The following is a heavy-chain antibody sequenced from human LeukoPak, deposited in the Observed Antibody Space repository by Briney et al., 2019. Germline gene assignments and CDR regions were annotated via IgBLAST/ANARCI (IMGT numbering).Heavy chain of an antibody. CDR1: GYTFTSYG. CDR2: INPNSGGT. Sequence: ASVKVSCKASGYTFTSYGISWVRQAPGQGLEWMGWINPNSGGTNYAQKFQGRVTMTRDTSISTAYMELSRLRSDDTAVYYCARSAGLQQLASAEYFQHWGQGTLVTVSS. V-gene: IGHV1-2*02. D-gene: IGHD6-13*01. J-gene: IGHJ1*01. CDR3: ARSAGLQQLASAEYFQH.